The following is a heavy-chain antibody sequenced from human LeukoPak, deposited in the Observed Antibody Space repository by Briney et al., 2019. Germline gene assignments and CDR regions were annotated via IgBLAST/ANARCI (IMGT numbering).Heavy chain of an antibody. V-gene: IGHV3-7*01. D-gene: IGHD4-17*01. CDR3: ARVSYGDYVYYFDY. CDR2: IKQDGSEK. Sequence: GGSLRLSCAASGFTFSSYWMSWVRQAPGKGLEWVANIKQDGSEKYYVDSVKGRFTISRDNAKNSLYLQMNSLRAEDTAVYYCARVSYGDYVYYFDYWGQGTLVTVSS. J-gene: IGHJ4*02. CDR1: GFTFSSYW.